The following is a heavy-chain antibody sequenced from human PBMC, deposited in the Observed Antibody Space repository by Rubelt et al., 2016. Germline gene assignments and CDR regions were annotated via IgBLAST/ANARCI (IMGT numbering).Heavy chain of an antibody. J-gene: IGHJ4*02. Sequence: MHWVRQAPGQGLEWMGWINPNSGGTNYAQKFQGWVTMTRDTSISTAYMELSRLRSDDTAVYYCARDSSSSKPGEFDYWGQGTLVNVSS. V-gene: IGHV1-2*04. CDR2: INPNSGGT. D-gene: IGHD6-6*01. CDR3: ARDSSSSKPGEFDY.